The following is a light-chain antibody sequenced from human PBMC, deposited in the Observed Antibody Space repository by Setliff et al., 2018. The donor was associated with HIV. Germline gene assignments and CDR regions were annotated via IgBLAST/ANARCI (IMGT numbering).Light chain of an antibody. Sequence: SYELTQPPSVSVAPGKTARITCGGNNIGSKSVHWYQQKPGQAPVLVISYDSDRPSGIPERFSGSNSGNTATLTISRVEAGDGADYYCQVWDSSSDHPYVFGTGTKGTVL. CDR2: YDS. V-gene: IGLV3-21*04. J-gene: IGLJ1*01. CDR3: QVWDSSSDHPYV. CDR1: NIGSKS.